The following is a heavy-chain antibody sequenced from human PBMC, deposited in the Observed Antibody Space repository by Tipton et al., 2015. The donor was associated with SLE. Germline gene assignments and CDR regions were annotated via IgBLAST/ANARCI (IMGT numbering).Heavy chain of an antibody. J-gene: IGHJ6*03. D-gene: IGHD6-13*01. CDR3: ARGAGYSSSWCYFYYYYLDA. CDR2: INHSGST. Sequence: TLSLTCAVYGGSFSGYYWSWIRQPPGNGLEWNGEINHSGSTNYNPSLKSRVNMSVDTSKKQFSLNLSSVTAADTAIYYCARGAGYSSSWCYFYYYYLDALGKGTTVTVSS. V-gene: IGHV4-34*01. CDR1: GGSFSGYY.